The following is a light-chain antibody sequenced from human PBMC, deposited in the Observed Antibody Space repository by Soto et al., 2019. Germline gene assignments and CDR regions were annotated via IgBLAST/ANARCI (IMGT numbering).Light chain of an antibody. CDR3: QQRSNWPSWT. CDR2: DAS. J-gene: IGKJ1*01. V-gene: IGKV3-11*01. Sequence: VITQSPATLSVSPGERATLSCRASQSVSSNLAWYQQKPGQAPRLLIYDASNRATGIPARFSGSGSGTDFTLTISSLEPEDFAVYYCQQRSNWPSWTSGQGSKVDIK. CDR1: QSVSSN.